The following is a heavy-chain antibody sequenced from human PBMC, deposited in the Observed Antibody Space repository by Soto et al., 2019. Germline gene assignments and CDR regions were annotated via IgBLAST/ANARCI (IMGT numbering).Heavy chain of an antibody. CDR3: AREPQIYYDSSGQFDY. V-gene: IGHV1-69*13. CDR1: GGTFSSYA. Sequence: ASVKVSCKASGGTFSSYAISWVRQAPGQGLEWMGGIIPIFGTANYAQKFQGRVTITADESTSTAYMELSSLRSEDTAVYYCAREPQIYYDSSGQFDYWGQGTLVTVSS. CDR2: IIPIFGTA. D-gene: IGHD3-22*01. J-gene: IGHJ4*02.